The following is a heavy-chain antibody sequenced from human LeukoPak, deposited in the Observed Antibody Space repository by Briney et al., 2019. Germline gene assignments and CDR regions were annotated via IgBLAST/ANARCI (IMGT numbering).Heavy chain of an antibody. CDR1: GDSLSSNSAA. Sequence: SQTLSLTCAISGDSLSSNSAAWNWIRQSPSRGLEWLGRTYYRSKWYSDYAVSVKSRITINPDTSMNQFSLQLNSVTPEDTAVYYCSRVHKAFDGARDTFDIWGQGTMVTVSS. J-gene: IGHJ3*02. V-gene: IGHV6-1*01. CDR2: TYYRSKWYS. CDR3: SRVHKAFDGARDTFDI. D-gene: IGHD3-10*01.